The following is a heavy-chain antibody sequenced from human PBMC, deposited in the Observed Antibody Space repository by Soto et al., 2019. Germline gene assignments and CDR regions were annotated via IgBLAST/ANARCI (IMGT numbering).Heavy chain of an antibody. CDR1: GFTFRSYA. V-gene: IGHV3-23*01. D-gene: IGHD6-6*01. J-gene: IGHJ6*02. CDR3: AKDGGGIAARVYYYGMDV. Sequence: GGSLRLSCAAAGFTFRSYAMSWVRQAPGEGQGLVRVDRKSVGKGNCVDLGGGRITKNRNNSKNTLDLQMNSLRAEDTAVYYCAKDGGGIAARVYYYGMDVWGQGTTVTVSS. CDR2: DRKSVGKG.